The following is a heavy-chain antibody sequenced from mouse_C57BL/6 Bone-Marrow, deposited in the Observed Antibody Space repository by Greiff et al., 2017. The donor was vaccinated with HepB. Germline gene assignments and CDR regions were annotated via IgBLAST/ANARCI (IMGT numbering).Heavy chain of an antibody. CDR2: INPSTGGT. CDR1: GYSFTGYY. J-gene: IGHJ3*01. Sequence: EVQLQQSGPELVKPGASVKISCKASGYSFTGYYMNWVKQSPEKSLEWIGEINPSTGGTTYNQKFKAKATLTVDKSSSTAYMQLKSLTSEDSAVYYCARSGSNSSFAYWGQGTLVTVSA. CDR3: ARSGSNSSFAY. V-gene: IGHV1-42*01. D-gene: IGHD2-5*01.